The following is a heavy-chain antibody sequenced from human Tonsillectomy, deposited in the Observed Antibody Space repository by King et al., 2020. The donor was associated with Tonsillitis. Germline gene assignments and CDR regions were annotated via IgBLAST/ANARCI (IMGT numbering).Heavy chain of an antibody. Sequence: QLVQSGAEVKKPGASVKVSCKASGYTFTSYGISWVRQAPGQGLEWMGWISDYNGKTNYAQKLQGRVTMTTDTSTSTDYMELRSLRSDDTAVYYCARAREDYYDSSGYDYWGQGTLVTVSS. J-gene: IGHJ4*02. V-gene: IGHV1-18*04. D-gene: IGHD3-22*01. CDR2: ISDYNGKT. CDR3: ARAREDYYDSSGYDY. CDR1: GYTFTSYG.